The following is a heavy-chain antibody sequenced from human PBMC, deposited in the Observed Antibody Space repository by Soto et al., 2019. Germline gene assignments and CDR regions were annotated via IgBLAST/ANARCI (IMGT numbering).Heavy chain of an antibody. Sequence: PGGSLRLSCAASGFTFSSYSMNWVRQAPGKGLEWVSSISSSSSYIYYADSVKGRFTISRDNAKNSLYLQMNSLRAEDTAVYYCARAPRGCISTSCSYWGQGTLVTVPS. CDR3: ARAPRGCISTSCSY. D-gene: IGHD2-2*01. CDR1: GFTFSSYS. V-gene: IGHV3-21*01. J-gene: IGHJ4*02. CDR2: ISSSSSYI.